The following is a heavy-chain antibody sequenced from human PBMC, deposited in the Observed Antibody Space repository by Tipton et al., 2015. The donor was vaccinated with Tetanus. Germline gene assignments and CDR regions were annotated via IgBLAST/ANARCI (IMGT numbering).Heavy chain of an antibody. Sequence: SLRLSCAASGFTFSSYGMHWVRQAPGKGLEWVAVIWYDGSNKYYADSVKGRFTISRDNSKNTLYLQMNSLRAEDTAVYYCARDQYQSGGDDGSGRPTQYYYYGMDVWGQGTTVTVSS. CDR2: IWYDGSNK. V-gene: IGHV3-33*01. CDR1: GFTFSSYG. CDR3: ARDQYQSGGDDGSGRPTQYYYYGMDV. D-gene: IGHD3-10*01. J-gene: IGHJ6*02.